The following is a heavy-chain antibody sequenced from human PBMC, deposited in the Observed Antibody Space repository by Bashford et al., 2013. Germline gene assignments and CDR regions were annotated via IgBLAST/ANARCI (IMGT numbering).Heavy chain of an antibody. Sequence: VASVKVSCKASGYTFTSYDINWVRQATGQGLEWMGWMNPNSGNTGYAQKFQGRVTMTRNTSISTAYMELSSLRSEDTAVYYCARAQRTDYYYYYGMDVWGQGTTVTVSS. V-gene: IGHV1-8*01. CDR2: MNPNSGNT. CDR3: ARAQRTDYYYYYGMDV. CDR1: GYTFTSYD. D-gene: IGHD1-1*01. J-gene: IGHJ6*02.